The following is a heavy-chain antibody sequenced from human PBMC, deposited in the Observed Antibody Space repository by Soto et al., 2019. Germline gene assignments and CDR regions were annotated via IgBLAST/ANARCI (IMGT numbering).Heavy chain of an antibody. CDR3: ARAAREVTHYYFDS. D-gene: IGHD1-26*01. J-gene: IGHJ4*02. CDR1: GFTFSSYS. CDR2: ISSSSSTI. V-gene: IGHV3-48*02. Sequence: PGGSLRLSCAASGFTFSSYSMNWVRQAPGKGLEWVSYISSSSSTIYYADSVKGRFTISRDNAKNSLYLQMNSLRDEDTAVYYCARAAREVTHYYFDSWGQGTQVTVSS.